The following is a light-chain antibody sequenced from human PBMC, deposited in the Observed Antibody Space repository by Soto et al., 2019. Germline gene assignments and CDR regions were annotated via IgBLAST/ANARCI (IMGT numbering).Light chain of an antibody. CDR3: QQSYSAPQFT. V-gene: IGKV1-39*01. CDR2: AVS. J-gene: IGKJ3*01. Sequence: DIQMTQSPSSLSASVGARVTITCRASESIGSHLNWYQQKPGQAPKVLIYAVSSLQSGVPSRFSGSGSETDFTLPISSLQPEDFATYYCQQSYSAPQFTFGPGTKVEIK. CDR1: ESIGSH.